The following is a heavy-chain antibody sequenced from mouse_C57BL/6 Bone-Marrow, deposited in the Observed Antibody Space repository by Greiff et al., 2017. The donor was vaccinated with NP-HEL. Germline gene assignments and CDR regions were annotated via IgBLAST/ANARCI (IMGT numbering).Heavy chain of an antibody. CDR3: ARASMMAKRGYWYFDV. CDR2: ISNLAYSI. V-gene: IGHV5-15*01. J-gene: IGHJ1*03. Sequence: EVKLMESGGGLVQPGGSLKLSCAASGFTFSDYGMAWVRQAPRKGPEWVAFISNLAYSIYYAGTVTGRFTISRENAKNTLYLEMSSLRSEDTAMYYCARASMMAKRGYWYFDVWGTGTTVTVSS. D-gene: IGHD2-3*01. CDR1: GFTFSDYG.